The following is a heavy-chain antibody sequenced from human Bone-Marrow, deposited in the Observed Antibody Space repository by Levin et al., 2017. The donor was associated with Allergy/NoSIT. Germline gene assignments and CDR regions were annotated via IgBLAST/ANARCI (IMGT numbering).Heavy chain of an antibody. CDR3: IREYCSGGSCYGRFDL. V-gene: IGHV3-49*03. J-gene: IGHJ5*02. CDR2: IRNRAYGERT. CDR1: GFVFGDYA. Sequence: GGSLRLSCTGSGFVFGDYAMNWFRQAPGKGLQWVAFIRNRAYGERTHYAASVKGRFSISRDDSESVVHLQMNSLKIEDTGIYSCIREYCSGGSCYGRFDLWGQGTLVTVSS. D-gene: IGHD2-15*01.